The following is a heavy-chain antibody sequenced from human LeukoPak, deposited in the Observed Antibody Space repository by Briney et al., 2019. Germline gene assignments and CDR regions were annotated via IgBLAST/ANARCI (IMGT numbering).Heavy chain of an antibody. Sequence: GESLKISCKGPGYSFPSYWIGWVRPISGKGLGWVGIIYSGDSDTRYSPSFQGQVTISADKSISTAYLQWRSLKDSDTAMYYCASNVGATEAFDIWGQGTMVTVSS. CDR1: GYSFPSYW. V-gene: IGHV5-51*01. CDR3: ASNVGATEAFDI. D-gene: IGHD1-26*01. J-gene: IGHJ3*02. CDR2: IYSGDSDT.